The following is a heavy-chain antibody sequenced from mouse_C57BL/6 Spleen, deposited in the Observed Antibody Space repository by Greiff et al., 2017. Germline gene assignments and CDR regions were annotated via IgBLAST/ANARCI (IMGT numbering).Heavy chain of an antibody. V-gene: IGHV1-82*01. CDR2: IYPGDGDT. CDR3: ARSGAPGYFDD. D-gene: IGHD3-2*02. Sequence: VQRVESGPELVKPGASVKISCKASGYAFSSSWMNWVKQRPGKGLEWIGRIYPGDGDTNYNGKFKGKATLTADKSSSTAYMQLSSLTSEDSAVYFCARSGAPGYFDDWGQGTTLTVSS. J-gene: IGHJ2*01. CDR1: GYAFSSSW.